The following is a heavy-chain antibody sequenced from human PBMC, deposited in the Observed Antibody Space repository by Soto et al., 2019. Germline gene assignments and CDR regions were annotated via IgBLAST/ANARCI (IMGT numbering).Heavy chain of an antibody. D-gene: IGHD2-15*01. CDR2: ISYDGSNK. Sequence: QVQLVESGGGVVQPGRSLRLSCAASGFTFNSYAMHWVRQAPGKGLEWVAVISYDGSNKYYADSVKGRFTISRDNSXNXXYLQMNSLRAEDTAVYYCARFKGCSGGSGYPYFDYWGQGTLVTVSS. CDR3: ARFKGCSGGSGYPYFDY. J-gene: IGHJ4*02. CDR1: GFTFNSYA. V-gene: IGHV3-30-3*01.